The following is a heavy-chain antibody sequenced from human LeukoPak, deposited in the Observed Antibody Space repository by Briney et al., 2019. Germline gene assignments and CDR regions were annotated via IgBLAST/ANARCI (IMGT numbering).Heavy chain of an antibody. CDR1: GYTFTSYG. CDR3: ARDKKYYDYVWGSYRPIYYFDY. CDR2: ISAYNGNT. V-gene: IGHV1-18*01. J-gene: IGHJ4*02. Sequence: ASVKVSCKASGYTFTSYGISWVRQAPGQGLEWMGWISAYNGNTNYAQKLQGRVTMTTDTSTSTAYMELRSLRSDDTAVYYCARDKKYYDYVWGSYRPIYYFDYWGQGTLVTVSS. D-gene: IGHD3-16*02.